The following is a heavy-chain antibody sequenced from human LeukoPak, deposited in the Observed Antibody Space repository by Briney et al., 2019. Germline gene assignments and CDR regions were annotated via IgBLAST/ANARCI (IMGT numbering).Heavy chain of an antibody. CDR2: ISYDGSNK. V-gene: IGHV3-30-3*01. D-gene: IGHD6-6*01. Sequence: PGGSLRLSWAASGFTFSSYAMHWVRQAPGKGLEWVAVISYDGSNKYYADSVKGRFTLSRDNSKKTLYLQMNSLRAEDTAVYYCARDPVPEYSSYQFDYWGQGTLVTVSS. J-gene: IGHJ4*02. CDR3: ARDPVPEYSSYQFDY. CDR1: GFTFSSYA.